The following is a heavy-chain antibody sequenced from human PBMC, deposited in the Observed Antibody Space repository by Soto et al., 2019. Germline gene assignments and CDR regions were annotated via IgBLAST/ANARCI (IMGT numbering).Heavy chain of an antibody. Sequence: SETLSLTCAVYGGSFSGYYWSWIRQPPGKGLEWIGEINHSGSTTYNPSLKSRVTISVDTSKNQFSLKLTSVTAADTAVYYCARGGILWFGESNYYYYVMDVWGQGTTVTVSS. D-gene: IGHD3-10*01. J-gene: IGHJ6*02. CDR3: ARGGILWFGESNYYYYVMDV. CDR2: INHSGST. V-gene: IGHV4-34*01. CDR1: GGSFSGYY.